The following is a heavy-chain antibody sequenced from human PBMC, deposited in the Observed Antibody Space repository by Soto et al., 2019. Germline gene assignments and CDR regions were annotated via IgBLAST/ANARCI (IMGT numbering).Heavy chain of an antibody. Sequence: ASEKVSCKASGYTFTSYDINWVRQATGQGREWMGWMNPNCGNTGYPQKFQGRVTMTRKNSLTTNYMELSSLKSEDSAVYYCARVLGYFSSTSCREWYFDLWGRGTLVTVSS. J-gene: IGHJ2*01. D-gene: IGHD2-2*01. V-gene: IGHV1-8*01. CDR2: MNPNCGNT. CDR1: GYTFTSYD. CDR3: ARVLGYFSSTSCREWYFDL.